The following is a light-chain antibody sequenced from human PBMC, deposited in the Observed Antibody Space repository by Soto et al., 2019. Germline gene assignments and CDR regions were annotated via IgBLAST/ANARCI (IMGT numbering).Light chain of an antibody. CDR3: AAWDDSLSGAV. V-gene: IGLV1-47*01. J-gene: IGLJ7*01. Sequence: QSVLTQPPSASGTPGQRVTISCSGSSSNIGSNYVYWYQQLPGTAPKLLIYRNNQRPSGVPDRFSGSKSGTSASLAISGLRSEYEADYYCAAWDDSLSGAVFGGGTQPTV. CDR1: SSNIGSNY. CDR2: RNN.